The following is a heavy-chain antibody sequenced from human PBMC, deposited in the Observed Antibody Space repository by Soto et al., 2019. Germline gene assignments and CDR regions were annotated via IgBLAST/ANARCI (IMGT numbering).Heavy chain of an antibody. J-gene: IGHJ4*02. Sequence: GGSLRLSCAASGFTFSSYAMSWVRQAPGKGLEWVSAISGSGGSTYYADSVKGRFTISRDDSKNTLFLQMNSLRAEDTAVYYCAKDRRSSASYHDYWGPGTLVTVSS. V-gene: IGHV3-23*01. CDR2: ISGSGGST. D-gene: IGHD2-2*01. CDR3: AKDRRSSASYHDY. CDR1: GFTFSSYA.